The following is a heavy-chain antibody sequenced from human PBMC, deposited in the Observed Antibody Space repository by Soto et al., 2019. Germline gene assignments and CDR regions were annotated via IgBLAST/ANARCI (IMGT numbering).Heavy chain of an antibody. Sequence: VQLVQSGAEVKKPGASVKVSCKASGYSFTSYDISWVREAPGPGFEWMGWISAYNGNTNYAQKLQGRVTMTTDTSTSTAYMERRGLRSDDTAVYYWAREYGSGSRFDYWAQGTLVTVAS. CDR3: AREYGSGSRFDY. CDR1: GYSFTSYD. CDR2: ISAYNGNT. J-gene: IGHJ4*02. D-gene: IGHD3-10*01. V-gene: IGHV1-18*01.